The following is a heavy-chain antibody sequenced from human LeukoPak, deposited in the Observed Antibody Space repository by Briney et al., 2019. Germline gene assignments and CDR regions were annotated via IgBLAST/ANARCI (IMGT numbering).Heavy chain of an antibody. CDR1: GYSFTSYW. J-gene: IGHJ3*02. D-gene: IGHD3-10*01. CDR3: ARLGPPWGSGLLWAFDI. Sequence: GESLKISCKGSGYSFTSYWIGWVRQMPGKGLEWMGIIYPGDSDTRYSPSFQGQVTISADKSISTAYLQWSSLKASDTAMYYCARLGPPWGSGLLWAFDIWGQGTMVTVSS. V-gene: IGHV5-51*01. CDR2: IYPGDSDT.